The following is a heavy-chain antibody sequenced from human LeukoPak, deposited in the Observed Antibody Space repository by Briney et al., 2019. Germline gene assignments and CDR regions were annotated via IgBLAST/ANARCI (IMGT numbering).Heavy chain of an antibody. D-gene: IGHD1-26*01. CDR2: IRYDGSNK. CDR3: AKDTSRLLVGATTDDAFDI. CDR1: GFTFSSYG. Sequence: PGGSLRLSCAASGFTFSSYGMHWVRQAPGKGLEWVAFIRYDGSNKYYADSVKSRFTISRDNSKNTLYLQMNSLRAEDTAVYYCAKDTSRLLVGATTDDAFDIWCQGTMVTVSS. V-gene: IGHV3-30*02. J-gene: IGHJ3*02.